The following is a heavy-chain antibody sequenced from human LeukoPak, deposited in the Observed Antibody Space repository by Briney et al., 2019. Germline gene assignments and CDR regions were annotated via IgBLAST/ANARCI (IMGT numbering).Heavy chain of an antibody. CDR1: GFTFSNYA. D-gene: IGHD3-10*01. CDR2: ISNVETNT. J-gene: IGHJ4*02. V-gene: IGHV3-30*01. CDR3: ARDSTYYYASGSSGPHYFDS. Sequence: GGSLRLSCAASGFTFSNYAMHWVRQAPGKGLEWVAVISNVETNTYYADSVKGLFTISRDNSKNTLYLQLNSLRAEDKSVYYCARDSTYYYASGSSGPHYFDSWGQGTLVTVSS.